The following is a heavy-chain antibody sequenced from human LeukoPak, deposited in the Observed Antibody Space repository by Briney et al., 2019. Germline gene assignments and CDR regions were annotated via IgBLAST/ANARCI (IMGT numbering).Heavy chain of an antibody. Sequence: PGGSLRLSCAASGFTFSSYEMHWVRQAPGKGLEWMSYISNSGNTIYYADSVKGRFTISRDTSKKTLYLQMNSLRAEDTAVYYCARDGGQQLVPGEFDYWGQGTLVTVSS. CDR2: ISNSGNTI. CDR1: GFTFSSYE. V-gene: IGHV3-48*03. D-gene: IGHD3-10*01. J-gene: IGHJ4*02. CDR3: ARDGGQQLVPGEFDY.